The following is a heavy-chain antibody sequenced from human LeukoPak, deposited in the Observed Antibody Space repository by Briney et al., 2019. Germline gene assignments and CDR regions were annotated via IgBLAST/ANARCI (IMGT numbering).Heavy chain of an antibody. J-gene: IGHJ3*02. Sequence: ASVKVSCKTSGYTFTSYDINWVRQATGQGLEWMGWMNPNSGDAGYTQKFQGRVTMTRNTSISTAYMELSSLRSEDTAVYYCARDLKLPGISSSWHDDAFDIWGQGTMVTVSS. CDR3: ARDLKLPGISSSWHDDAFDI. CDR1: GYTFTSYD. V-gene: IGHV1-8*01. D-gene: IGHD6-13*01. CDR2: MNPNSGDA.